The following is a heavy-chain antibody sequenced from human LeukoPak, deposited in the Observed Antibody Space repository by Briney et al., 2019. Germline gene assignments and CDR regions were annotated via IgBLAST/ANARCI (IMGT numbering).Heavy chain of an antibody. CDR2: IYYSGST. V-gene: IGHV4-39*07. CDR1: GGSISSSSYY. J-gene: IGHJ5*02. D-gene: IGHD1-26*01. Sequence: PSETLSLTCTASGGSISSSSYYWGWIRQPPGKGLEWIGSIYYSGSTYYNPSLKSRVTISVDTSKNQFSLKLSSVTAADTAVYYCARWGYEKWELTRGNWFDPWGQGTLVTVSS. CDR3: ARWGYEKWELTRGNWFDP.